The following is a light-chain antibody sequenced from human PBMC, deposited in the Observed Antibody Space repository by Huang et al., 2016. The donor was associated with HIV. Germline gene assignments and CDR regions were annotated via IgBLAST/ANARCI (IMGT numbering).Light chain of an antibody. CDR1: QSVSSS. Sequence: EIVLTQSPATLSLSPGERATLSCKASQSVSSSLAWYQQKPGQAPSLLIYDTSNRAAGIPARFSGSWSGTDFTLTISSLEPEDFAVYYCQQRSNWPLFTFGPGTKVDIK. CDR3: QQRSNWPLFT. CDR2: DTS. J-gene: IGKJ3*01. V-gene: IGKV3-11*01.